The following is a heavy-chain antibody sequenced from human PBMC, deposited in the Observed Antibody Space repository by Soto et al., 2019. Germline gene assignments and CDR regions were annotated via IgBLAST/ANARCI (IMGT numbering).Heavy chain of an antibody. CDR1: GGTFSSYA. J-gene: IGHJ6*02. CDR3: ASAWGPSYYYGMDV. CDR2: IIPIFGTA. V-gene: IGHV1-69*12. D-gene: IGHD3-16*01. Sequence: QVQLVQSGAEVKKPGSSVKVSCKASGGTFSSYAISWVRQAPGQGLEWMGGIIPIFGTADYAQQFQGRVAITAGASTSTAYMELSSLRSEDTAVYYCASAWGPSYYYGMDVWGQGTTVTVSS.